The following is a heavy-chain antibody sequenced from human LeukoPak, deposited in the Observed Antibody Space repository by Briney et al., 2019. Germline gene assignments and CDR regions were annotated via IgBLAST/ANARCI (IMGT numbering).Heavy chain of an antibody. J-gene: IGHJ5*02. CDR1: GYTFTSYA. CDR2: INAGSGNT. D-gene: IGHD5-24*01. V-gene: IGHV1-3*01. CDR3: ARDGRDGYNSRWFDP. Sequence: AASVKVSCKASGYTFTSYAMHWVRQAPGQRLEWMGWINAGSGNTKYSQKFQGRVTITRDTSASTAYMELSSLRSEDTAVYYCARDGRDGYNSRWFDPWGQGTLVTVSS.